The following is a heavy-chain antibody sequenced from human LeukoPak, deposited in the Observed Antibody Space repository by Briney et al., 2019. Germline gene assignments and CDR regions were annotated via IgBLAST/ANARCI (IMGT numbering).Heavy chain of an antibody. D-gene: IGHD3-10*01. V-gene: IGHV4-59*01. CDR1: GGSISSYY. Sequence: SETLSLTCTVSGGSISSYYWSWIRQPPGKGLEWIGYIYYSGSTNYNPSLKSRVTISVDTSENQFSLKLSSVTAADTAVYYCARALWFGESEPHYFDYWGQGTLVTVSS. CDR3: ARALWFGESEPHYFDY. CDR2: IYYSGST. J-gene: IGHJ4*02.